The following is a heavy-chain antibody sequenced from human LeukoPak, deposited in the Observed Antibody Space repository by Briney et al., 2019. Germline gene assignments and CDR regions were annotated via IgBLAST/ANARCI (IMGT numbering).Heavy chain of an antibody. Sequence: SETLSLTCTVSGGSISSYYWSWIWQPAGKGLEWIGRIYTSGSTNYNPSLKSRVTMSVDTSKNQFSLKLSSVTAADTAVYYCARGGEVDTAMVNYYYGMDVWGQGTTVTVSS. J-gene: IGHJ6*02. CDR2: IYTSGST. D-gene: IGHD5-18*01. V-gene: IGHV4-4*07. CDR1: GGSISSYY. CDR3: ARGGEVDTAMVNYYYGMDV.